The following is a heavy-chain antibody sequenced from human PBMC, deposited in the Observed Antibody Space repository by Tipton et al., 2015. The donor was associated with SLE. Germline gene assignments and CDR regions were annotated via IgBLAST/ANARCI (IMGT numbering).Heavy chain of an antibody. CDR2: INHDGSST. Sequence: SLRLSCAASGFTFSTQWMYWVRLGPGKGLEWVSRINHDGSSTVYADSVKGRFTISRDNAKNTLDLQMNSLRAEDTAVYYCTRLVQGAFDIWGQGTIVTVSS. D-gene: IGHD6-13*01. V-gene: IGHV3-74*01. CDR3: TRLVQGAFDI. J-gene: IGHJ3*02. CDR1: GFTFSTQW.